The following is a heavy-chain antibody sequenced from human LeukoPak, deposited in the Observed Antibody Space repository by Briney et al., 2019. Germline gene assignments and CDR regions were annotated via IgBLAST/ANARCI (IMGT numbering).Heavy chain of an antibody. V-gene: IGHV5-51*01. J-gene: IGHJ6*03. CDR3: AAYYDSSGYYYGKYYYYYMDV. Sequence: GESLKISCKGSGSSFTSYWIGWVRQMPGKGLEWMGIIYPGDSDTRYSPSFQGQVTISADKSISTAYLQWSSLKASDTAMYYCAAYYDSSGYYYGKYYYYYMDVWGKGTTVTVSS. CDR1: GSSFTSYW. D-gene: IGHD3-22*01. CDR2: IYPGDSDT.